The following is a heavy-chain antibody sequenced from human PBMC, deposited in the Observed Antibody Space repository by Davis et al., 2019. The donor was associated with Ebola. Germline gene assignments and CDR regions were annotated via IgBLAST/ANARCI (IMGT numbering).Heavy chain of an antibody. V-gene: IGHV5-51*01. CDR3: ARRGYGDFQRYFDY. Sequence: PGGSLRLSCKGSGYSFTSYWIGWVRQMPGKGLEWMGIIYPGDSDTRYSPSFQGHVTISADKSISTAYLQWSGLRASDTAMYYCARRGYGDFQRYFDYWGQGNLVTVSS. CDR2: IYPGDSDT. D-gene: IGHD4-17*01. J-gene: IGHJ4*02. CDR1: GYSFTSYW.